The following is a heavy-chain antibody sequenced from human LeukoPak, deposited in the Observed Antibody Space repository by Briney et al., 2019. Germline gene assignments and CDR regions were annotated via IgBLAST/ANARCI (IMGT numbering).Heavy chain of an antibody. CDR1: GLTFRSFS. V-gene: IGHV3-21*06. D-gene: IGHD3-22*01. CDR3: ARLRRNSDKSGFYYYSDY. Sequence: PGGSLRLSCAASGLTFRSFSFNWVRQGPGKGLEWVSSINTVASYIYYADSVKGRFTISRDNAKNSLYLQMNSLRAEDTGVYYCARLRRNSDKSGFYYYSDYWGQGTLVTVSS. J-gene: IGHJ4*02. CDR2: INTVASYI.